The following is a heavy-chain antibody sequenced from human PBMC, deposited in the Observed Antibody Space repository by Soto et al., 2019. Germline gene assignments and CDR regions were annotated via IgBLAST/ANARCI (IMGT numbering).Heavy chain of an antibody. Sequence: QVQLVQSGAEVKKPGASVKVSCKASGYTFTTYGMSWVRQAPGPGLDWMGWISTYNGNTKYAERLQGRVTMTADTTTSTAYMELRSLRSDDTAVYYCARGQTDYYDNSGNYFLDYWGQGTLVTVSS. CDR3: ARGQTDYYDNSGNYFLDY. D-gene: IGHD3-22*01. V-gene: IGHV1-18*01. J-gene: IGHJ4*02. CDR2: ISTYNGNT. CDR1: GYTFTTYG.